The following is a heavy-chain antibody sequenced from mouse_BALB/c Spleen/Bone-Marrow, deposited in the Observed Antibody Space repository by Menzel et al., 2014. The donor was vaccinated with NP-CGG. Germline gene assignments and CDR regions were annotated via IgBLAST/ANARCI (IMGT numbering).Heavy chain of an antibody. CDR1: GSTFTSYW. J-gene: IGHJ2*01. CDR2: INPRTGST. V-gene: IGHV1S81*02. CDR3: AREAYYGPDY. D-gene: IGHD1-2*01. Sequence: VQLQQSGAELVKPGASVQLSCQASGSTFTSYWMGWVKPRPGQGLEWIGEINPRTGSTKYNEKFKSKATLTVDKSSSTAYMQLSSLTAEDSAVYYCAREAYYGPDYWGQGTTLTGSS.